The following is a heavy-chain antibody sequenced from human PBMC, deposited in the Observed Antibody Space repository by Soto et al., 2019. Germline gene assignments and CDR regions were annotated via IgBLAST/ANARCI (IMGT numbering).Heavy chain of an antibody. CDR2: IYYSGST. D-gene: IGHD3-22*01. V-gene: IGHV4-39*07. J-gene: IGHJ4*02. CDR3: ARKGSMAYYYDSSGYYYGAPFDY. CDR1: GGSISSSGYY. Sequence: SETLSLTCTVSGGSISSSGYYWGWIRQPPGKGLEWIGSIYYSGSTYYNPSLKSRVTISVDTSKNQFSLKLSSVTAADTAVYYCARKGSMAYYYDSSGYYYGAPFDYWGQGTLVTVSS.